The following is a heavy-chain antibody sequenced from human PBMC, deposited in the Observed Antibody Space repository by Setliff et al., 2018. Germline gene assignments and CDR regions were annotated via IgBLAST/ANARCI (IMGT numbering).Heavy chain of an antibody. V-gene: IGHV4-39*01. CDR2: IYYSGST. D-gene: IGHD1-1*01. J-gene: IGHJ4*02. Sequence: ASETLSLTCTVSGGSISSSSYYWGWIRQPPGKGLEWIGSIYYSGSTYYNPSLKSRVTISVDTSKNQFSLKLSSVTAADTAVYYCARLSQGDGHNYRYYFDYWGQGTQVTSPQ. CDR3: ARLSQGDGHNYRYYFDY. CDR1: GGSISSSSYY.